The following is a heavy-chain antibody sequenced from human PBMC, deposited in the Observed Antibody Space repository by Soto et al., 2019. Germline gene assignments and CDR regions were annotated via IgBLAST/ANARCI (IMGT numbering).Heavy chain of an antibody. Sequence: QVQVVESGGGVVQPGTSLRLSCAASGFTFNNYGMHWVRQAPGKGLEWVAVIWYDASHKYYADSVKGRFTISRDNSKNTLYLQMSGLRGEDTAVYYCARDKTFGGTIGSAFDSWGQGTLVTVSS. CDR2: IWYDASHK. CDR3: ARDKTFGGTIGSAFDS. J-gene: IGHJ4*02. CDR1: GFTFNNYG. D-gene: IGHD3-16*01. V-gene: IGHV3-33*01.